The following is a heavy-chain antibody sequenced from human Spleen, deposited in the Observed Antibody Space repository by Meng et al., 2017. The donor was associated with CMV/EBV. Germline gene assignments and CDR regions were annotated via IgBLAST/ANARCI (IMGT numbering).Heavy chain of an antibody. D-gene: IGHD2-15*01. Sequence: SETLSLTCTVSGGSISSGGYYWSWIRQHPGKGLEWIGYIYYSGSTYYNPSLKSRVTIPLDTSKNQFSLKLSSVTAADTAVYYCARGPGYCSGGSCYSDNYFDYWGQGTLVTVSS. CDR2: IYYSGST. CDR1: GGSISSGGYY. CDR3: ARGPGYCSGGSCYSDNYFDY. V-gene: IGHV4-31*03. J-gene: IGHJ4*02.